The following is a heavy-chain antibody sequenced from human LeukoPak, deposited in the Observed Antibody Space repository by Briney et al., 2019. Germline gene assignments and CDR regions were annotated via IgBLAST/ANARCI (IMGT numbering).Heavy chain of an antibody. CDR1: GFTFTKFW. Sequence: GGSLTLSCAASGFTFTKFWMNWVRHTPGKGLMWVSRIQTDGSTRYAESVKGRFTISRDNAKNTVYLQMNTLSAEDTAIYYCARGLHWNDFNWFDSWGQGTLVTVSS. J-gene: IGHJ5*01. V-gene: IGHV3-74*01. D-gene: IGHD1-1*01. CDR2: IQTDGST. CDR3: ARGLHWNDFNWFDS.